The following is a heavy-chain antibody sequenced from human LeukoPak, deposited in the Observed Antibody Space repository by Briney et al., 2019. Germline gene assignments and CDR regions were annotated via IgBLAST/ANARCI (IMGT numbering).Heavy chain of an antibody. J-gene: IGHJ6*03. CDR1: GGSISSYY. D-gene: IGHD2-2*01. CDR2: IYTSGST. V-gene: IGHV4-4*07. Sequence: SETLSLTCTVSGGSISSYYWSWIRQPAGQGLEWIGRIYTSGSTNYNPSLKGRVTMSVDTSKNQFSLKLSSVTAADTAVYYCARGRLDMVVVPAATSYYYYYMDVWGKGTTVTVSS. CDR3: ARGRLDMVVVPAATSYYYYYMDV.